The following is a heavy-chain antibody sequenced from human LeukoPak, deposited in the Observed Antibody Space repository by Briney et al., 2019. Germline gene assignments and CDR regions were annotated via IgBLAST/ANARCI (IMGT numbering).Heavy chain of an antibody. D-gene: IGHD3-10*01. V-gene: IGHV5-51*01. J-gene: IGHJ4*02. CDR2: IYPGDSDT. CDR1: GYSFTSYW. CDR3: ARQQYYYGSGSSANFDY. Sequence: GGSLKISCKGSGYSFTSYWIGWVRQMPGKGLEWMGIIYPGDSDTRYSPSFQGQVTISADKSISTAYLQWSSLKASDTAMYYCARQQYYYGSGSSANFDYWGQGTLVTVSS.